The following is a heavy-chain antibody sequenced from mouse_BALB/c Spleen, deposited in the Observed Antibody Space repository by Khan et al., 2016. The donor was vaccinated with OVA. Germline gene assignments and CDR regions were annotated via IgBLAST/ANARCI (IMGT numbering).Heavy chain of an antibody. CDR1: GYSITSGYG. V-gene: IGHV3-2*02. D-gene: IGHD1-2*01. Sequence: EVQLVESGPGLVKPSQSLSLTCTVTGYSITSGYGWNWLRQFPGNKLEWMGYISYSGSTNYNPSLKSRISITRDTSKNQFFLQLNSVTTEDTATYYCAITARMKYWGQGTTLTVSS. CDR2: ISYSGST. J-gene: IGHJ2*01. CDR3: AITARMKY.